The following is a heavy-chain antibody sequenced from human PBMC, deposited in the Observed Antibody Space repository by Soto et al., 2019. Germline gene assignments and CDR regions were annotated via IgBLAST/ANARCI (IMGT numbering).Heavy chain of an antibody. V-gene: IGHV4-39*01. CDR3: TRQYDY. CDR2: ISDSGAT. Sequence: QLQLQESGPGLVKPSETLSLTCSVSGGSISRSGYHWGWIRQPPGKGLEWIGSISDSGATYYSSSLKSRASISVDTSKNQLSLKLSSVTAADTDVYYCTRQYDYWGQGTLVTVSS. J-gene: IGHJ4*02. CDR1: GGSISRSGYH.